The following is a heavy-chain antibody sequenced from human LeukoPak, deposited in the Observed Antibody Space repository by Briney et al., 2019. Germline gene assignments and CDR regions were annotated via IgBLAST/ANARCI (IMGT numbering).Heavy chain of an antibody. J-gene: IGHJ4*02. CDR1: GFTFRSYA. V-gene: IGHV3-23*01. D-gene: IGHD4-23*01. Sequence: PGGSLRLSCAASGFTFRSYAMSWVRQAPGKGLEWVSAISGSGSSTFYGDPVKGRLTISRDNSKNTLYLQMNSPRAEDTAVYYCAKEGVIDDGSSVSQYFFDYWGQGTLVTVSS. CDR3: AKEGVIDDGSSVSQYFFDY. CDR2: ISGSGSST.